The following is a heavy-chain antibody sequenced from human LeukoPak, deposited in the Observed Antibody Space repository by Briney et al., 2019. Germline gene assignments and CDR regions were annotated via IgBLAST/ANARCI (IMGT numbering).Heavy chain of an antibody. J-gene: IGHJ5*02. CDR3: ARDSSSWRSNWFDP. V-gene: IGHV3-33*01. D-gene: IGHD6-13*01. Sequence: PGGSLRLSCAASGFTFSSYGMHWVRQAPGKGLEWVAVIRYDGSNKYYADSVKGRFTISRDNSKNTLYLQMNSLRAEDTAVYYRARDSSSWRSNWFDPWGQGTLVTVSS. CDR2: IRYDGSNK. CDR1: GFTFSSYG.